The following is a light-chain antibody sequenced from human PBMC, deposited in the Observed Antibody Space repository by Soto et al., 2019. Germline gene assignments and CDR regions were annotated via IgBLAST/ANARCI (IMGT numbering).Light chain of an antibody. Sequence: EIVLTQSPATLSLSPGERATLSCWASQSVSTYLAWYQQKPGQPPRLLICDASTRAPGIPARFSGSGSGTDFTLTISSLEPEDFAVYYCQHRSSWPYTFGQGTKLEIK. J-gene: IGKJ2*01. CDR3: QHRSSWPYT. CDR1: QSVSTY. CDR2: DAS. V-gene: IGKV3-11*01.